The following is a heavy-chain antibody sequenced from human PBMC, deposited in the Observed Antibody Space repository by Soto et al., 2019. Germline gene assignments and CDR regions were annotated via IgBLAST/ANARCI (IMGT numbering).Heavy chain of an antibody. J-gene: IGHJ4*02. V-gene: IGHV1-69*01. CDR2: IIPIFGTA. CDR3: ARDGFSYYDSSGYYYGLD. CDR1: GGTFSSYA. Sequence: QVQLVQSGAEVKKPGSSVKVSCKASGGTFSSYAISWVRQAPGQGLEWTGGIIPIFGTANYAQKFQGRVTITADESTSTAYMELSSLRSEDTAVYYCARDGFSYYDSSGYYYGLDWGQGTLVTVSS. D-gene: IGHD3-22*01.